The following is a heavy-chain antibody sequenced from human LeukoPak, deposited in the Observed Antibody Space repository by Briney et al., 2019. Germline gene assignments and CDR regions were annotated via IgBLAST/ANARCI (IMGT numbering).Heavy chain of an antibody. CDR2: INHSGST. D-gene: IGHD1-7*01. J-gene: IGHJ4*02. CDR1: GGSFSGYY. V-gene: IGHV4-34*01. CDR3: ARSEGNYYFDY. Sequence: SETLSLTCAVYGGSFSGYYWSWIRQPPGKGLEWIGEINHSGSTNYNPSLKSRVTISVGTSKNQSSLKLSTVTAADTAVYYCARSEGNYYFDYWGQGTLVTVSS.